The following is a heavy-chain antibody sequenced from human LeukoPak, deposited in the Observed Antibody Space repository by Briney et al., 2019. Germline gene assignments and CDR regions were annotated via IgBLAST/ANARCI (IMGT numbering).Heavy chain of an antibody. Sequence: GGSLRLSCTASGFTFSDYAMSWFRQAPGKGLEWVGFIRNKAYGGTAEYAASVKGRFTISRDDSKTIAYLQMNRLKTEDTAVYYCTREKRYFDWFQADYWGQGTLVTVSS. J-gene: IGHJ4*02. V-gene: IGHV3-49*03. CDR2: IRNKAYGGTA. D-gene: IGHD3-9*01. CDR1: GFTFSDYA. CDR3: TREKRYFDWFQADY.